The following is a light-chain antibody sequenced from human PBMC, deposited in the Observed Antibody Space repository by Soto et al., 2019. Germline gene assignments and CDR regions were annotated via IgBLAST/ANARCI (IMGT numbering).Light chain of an antibody. CDR1: QSISSW. CDR3: QQYNSYWT. V-gene: IGKV1-5*01. CDR2: DAS. Sequence: IPMTQSPSTLSASVGDRVTITFRASQSISSWLAWYQQKPGKAPKLLIYDASSLESGVPSRFSGSGSGTEFTLTISSLQPDDFATCYCQQYNSYWTFGQGTKVDIK. J-gene: IGKJ1*01.